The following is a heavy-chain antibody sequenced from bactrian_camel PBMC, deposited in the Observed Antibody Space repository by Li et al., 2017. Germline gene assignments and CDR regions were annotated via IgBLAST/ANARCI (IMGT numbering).Heavy chain of an antibody. CDR3: TRETQWVGYYEFAEY. D-gene: IGHD5*01. CDR2: INSSGRST. J-gene: IGHJ4*01. CDR1: GFPVTEYT. V-gene: IGHV3S42*01. Sequence: VQLVESGGGSVQAGGSLRLSCATSGFPVTEYTMTWVRQAPGKGLEWVSDINSSGRSTNYADSVMGRFTISRDNAKNTLYLQLNSLTREDSAMYYCTRETQWVGYYEFAEYWGQGTQVTVS.